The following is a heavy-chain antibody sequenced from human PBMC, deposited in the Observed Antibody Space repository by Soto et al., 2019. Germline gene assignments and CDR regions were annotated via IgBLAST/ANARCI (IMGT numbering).Heavy chain of an antibody. D-gene: IGHD5-12*01. V-gene: IGHV1-18*01. J-gene: IGHJ6*02. CDR1: GYTFTIYG. CDR3: ARALGYSGYAGMDV. CDR2: ISPDNGNT. Sequence: QVQLVQSGGEVKKPGASVKVSCKASGYTFTIYGINWVRQAPGQGLEWMGWISPDNGNTNYAQKLQGRVTMTTDTXKSTAYMELRSLRSDDTAVYYCARALGYSGYAGMDVWGQGTTVTVSS.